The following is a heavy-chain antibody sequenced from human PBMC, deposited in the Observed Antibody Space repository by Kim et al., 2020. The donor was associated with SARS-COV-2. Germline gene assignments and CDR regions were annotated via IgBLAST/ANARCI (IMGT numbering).Heavy chain of an antibody. V-gene: IGHV3-48*03. CDR1: GFTFSSYD. CDR3: AREGVTTVTYFYGMDV. Sequence: GGSLRLSCAASGFTFSSYDINWVRQAPGKGLEWVSYISSSGSAIYYADSVKGRFTISRDNAKNSLYLQMNSLRAEDTAVYYCAREGVTTVTYFYGMDVWGQGTTVNVSS. CDR2: ISSSGSAI. D-gene: IGHD4-4*01. J-gene: IGHJ6*02.